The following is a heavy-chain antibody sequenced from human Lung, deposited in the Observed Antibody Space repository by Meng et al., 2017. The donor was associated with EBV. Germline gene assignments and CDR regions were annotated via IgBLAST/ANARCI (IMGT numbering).Heavy chain of an antibody. J-gene: IGHJ2*01. CDR3: ASLYGDSSVWYLDL. V-gene: IGHV4-31*03. CDR1: GGPISSGNHY. D-gene: IGHD4-17*01. CDR2: IYYSGST. Sequence: QVQLQDSGPGLVKPSQTLSLTCTVSGGPISSGNHYWSWIRQHPGKGLEYIGYIYYSGSTYYNPSLKSRVIISVDTSKNQFSLRLNSVTAADTAVYYCASLYGDSSVWYLDLWGRGTLVTGSS.